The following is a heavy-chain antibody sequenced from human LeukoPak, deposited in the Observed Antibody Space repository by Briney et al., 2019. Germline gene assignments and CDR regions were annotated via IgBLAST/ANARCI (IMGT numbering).Heavy chain of an antibody. V-gene: IGHV4-34*01. CDR1: GGSFSGYY. Sequence: SETLSLTCAVYGGSFSGYYWSWIRQPPGKGLEWIGEINHSGSTNYNPSPKSRVTISVDTSKNQFSLKLSSVTAADTAVYYCASSGYRSGWRIDYWGQGTLVTVSS. D-gene: IGHD6-19*01. J-gene: IGHJ4*02. CDR2: INHSGST. CDR3: ASSGYRSGWRIDY.